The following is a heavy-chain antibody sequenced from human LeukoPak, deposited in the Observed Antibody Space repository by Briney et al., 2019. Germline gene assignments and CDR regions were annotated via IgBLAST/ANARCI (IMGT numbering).Heavy chain of an antibody. D-gene: IGHD3-10*02. CDR1: GGSISSYY. Sequence: SETLSLTCTVSGGSISSYYWSWIRQPPGKGLEWIGYIYYSGSTNYNPSLKSRVTISVDTSKNQFSLKLSSVTAADTAVYYCARAPYYYVPSSDYWGQGTLVTVSS. CDR3: ARAPYYYVPSSDY. V-gene: IGHV4-59*01. J-gene: IGHJ4*02. CDR2: IYYSGST.